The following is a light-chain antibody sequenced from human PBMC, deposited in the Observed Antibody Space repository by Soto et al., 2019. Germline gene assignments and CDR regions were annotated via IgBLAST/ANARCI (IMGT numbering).Light chain of an antibody. J-gene: IGLJ3*02. CDR3: TSFTSTNTWV. CDR1: HSHVGGYDR. Sequence: QSALTQPASVSASPGQSITISCTGTHSHVGGYDRVSWSQQHPGKPPKLIIFEVSYRPSGVSNRFSGSKSGNTASLTISGLQPEDEADYYCTSFTSTNTWVFGGGTQLTVL. V-gene: IGLV2-14*01. CDR2: EVS.